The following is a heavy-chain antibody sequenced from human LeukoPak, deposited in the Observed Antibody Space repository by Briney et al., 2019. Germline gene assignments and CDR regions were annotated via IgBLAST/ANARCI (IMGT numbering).Heavy chain of an antibody. CDR3: AILGHSYGYRYYYYMDV. J-gene: IGHJ6*03. V-gene: IGHV3-23*01. CDR1: GFTFSSYA. Sequence: GGSLRLSCAASGFTFSSYAMSWVRQAPGKGLEWVSAISGSGGSTYYADSVKGRFTISRDNSKNTLYLQMNSLRAEDTAVYYCAILGHSYGYRYYYYMDVWGKGTTVTVSS. D-gene: IGHD5-18*01. CDR2: ISGSGGST.